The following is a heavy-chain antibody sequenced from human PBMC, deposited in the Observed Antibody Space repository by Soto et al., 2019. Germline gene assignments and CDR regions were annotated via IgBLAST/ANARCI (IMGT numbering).Heavy chain of an antibody. CDR3: ALNSSGWYENWFDP. J-gene: IGHJ5*02. V-gene: IGHV1-69*06. CDR2: IIPIFGTA. CDR1: GGTFSSHA. D-gene: IGHD6-19*01. Sequence: ASVKVSCKASGGTFSSHAISWVRQAPGQGLEWMGGIIPIFGTANYAQKFQGRVTITADKSTSTAYMELSSLRSEDTAVYYCALNSSGWYENWFDPWGQGTLVTVSS.